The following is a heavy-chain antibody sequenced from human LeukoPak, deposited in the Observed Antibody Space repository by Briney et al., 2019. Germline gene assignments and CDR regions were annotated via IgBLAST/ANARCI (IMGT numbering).Heavy chain of an antibody. CDR1: GFTFGEYA. V-gene: IGHV3-49*04. D-gene: IGHD3-16*02. Sequence: GGSQRLSCTASGFTFGEYAMRCVRQSPGRGVEGVGFIRRKAYGGTTEYAASVKGRFTISRDDSKSIPYLQMNSLKTEDTAVYYCPRDGTDYVWGSYRPLGDYWGQGTLVTVSS. J-gene: IGHJ4*02. CDR3: PRDGTDYVWGSYRPLGDY. CDR2: IRRKAYGGTT.